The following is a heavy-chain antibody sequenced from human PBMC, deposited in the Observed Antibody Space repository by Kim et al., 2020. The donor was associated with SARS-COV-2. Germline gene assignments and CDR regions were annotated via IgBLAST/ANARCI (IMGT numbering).Heavy chain of an antibody. CDR3: ARDII. V-gene: IGHV3-30-3*01. Sequence: GGSLRLSCAASGFTFSSYAMHWVRQAPGKGLEWVAVISYDGSNKYYADSVKGRFTISRDNSKNTLYLQMNSLRAEDTAVYYCARDIIWGKGTTVTVSS. D-gene: IGHD1-20*01. CDR2: ISYDGSNK. J-gene: IGHJ6*04. CDR1: GFTFSSYA.